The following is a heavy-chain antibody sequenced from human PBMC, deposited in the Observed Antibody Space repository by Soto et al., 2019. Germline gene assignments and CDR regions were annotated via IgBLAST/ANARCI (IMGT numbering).Heavy chain of an antibody. D-gene: IGHD6-19*01. CDR2: IIPILGIA. Sequence: ASVKVSCKASGGTFSSYASSWVRQAPGQGLKWMGEIIPILGIAKYAQKFKGRVTITADKSTSTAYMEMSSLRSEDTDVYYCAEGWYDAFDIWGQGTMVTVTS. CDR1: GGTFSSYA. V-gene: IGHV1-69*10. CDR3: AEGWYDAFDI. J-gene: IGHJ3*02.